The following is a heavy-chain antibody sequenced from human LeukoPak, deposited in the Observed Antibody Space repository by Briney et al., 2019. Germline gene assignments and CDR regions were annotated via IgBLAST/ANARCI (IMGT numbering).Heavy chain of an antibody. V-gene: IGHV4-59*01. CDR2: IYYSGST. CDR1: GGSISSYY. Sequence: SETLSLTCTVSGGSISSYYWSRIRQPPGKGLEWIGYIYYSGSTNYNPSLKSRVTISVDTSKNQFSLKLSSVTAADTAVYYCAGSITMVRVDYWGQGTLVTVSS. CDR3: AGSITMVRVDY. J-gene: IGHJ4*02. D-gene: IGHD3-10*01.